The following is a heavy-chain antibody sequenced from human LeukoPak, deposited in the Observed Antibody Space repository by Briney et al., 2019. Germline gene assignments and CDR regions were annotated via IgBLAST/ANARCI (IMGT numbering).Heavy chain of an antibody. Sequence: ASVKVSCKASGYTFTSYGISWVRQAPGQGLEWMGWINPNSGGTNYAQKFQGRVTMTRDTSISTAYMELSRLRSDDTAVYYCARGYSYGLIGYWGQGTLVTVSS. V-gene: IGHV1-2*02. D-gene: IGHD5-18*01. CDR3: ARGYSYGLIGY. CDR2: INPNSGGT. CDR1: GYTFTSYG. J-gene: IGHJ4*02.